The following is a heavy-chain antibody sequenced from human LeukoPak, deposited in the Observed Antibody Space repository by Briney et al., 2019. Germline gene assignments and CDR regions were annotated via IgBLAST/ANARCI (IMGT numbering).Heavy chain of an antibody. Sequence: PSETLSLTCAVYGGSFSGYYWSWIRQPPGKGQEWIGEINHSGSTNYNPSLKSRVTISVDTSKNQFSLKLSSVTAADTAVYYCAREGGVGFGELSLSNYYYGMDVWGQGTTVTVSS. D-gene: IGHD3-10*01. J-gene: IGHJ6*02. CDR3: AREGGVGFGELSLSNYYYGMDV. CDR2: INHSGST. CDR1: GGSFSGYY. V-gene: IGHV4-34*01.